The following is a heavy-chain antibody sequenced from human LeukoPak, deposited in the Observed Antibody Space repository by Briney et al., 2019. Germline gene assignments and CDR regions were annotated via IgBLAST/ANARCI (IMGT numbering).Heavy chain of an antibody. V-gene: IGHV4-59*12. Sequence: SETLSLTCTVSGGSISSYYWSWIRQPPGKGLEWIGYIYYSGSTNYNPSLKSRVTISVDTSKNQFSLKLSSVTAADTAVYYCARDRGYGDLDAFDIWGQGTMVTVSS. CDR2: IYYSGST. D-gene: IGHD4-17*01. CDR1: GGSISSYY. J-gene: IGHJ3*02. CDR3: ARDRGYGDLDAFDI.